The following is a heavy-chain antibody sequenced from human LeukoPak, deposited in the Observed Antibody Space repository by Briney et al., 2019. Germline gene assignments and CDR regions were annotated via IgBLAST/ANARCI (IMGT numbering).Heavy chain of an antibody. CDR1: GFTFSSYA. D-gene: IGHD4-17*01. CDR3: AKFNAMTTMTPFDY. J-gene: IGHJ4*02. Sequence: SGGSLRLSCAASGFTFSSYAISWVRQAPGKGLEWVSAISGSGGSTYYADSVKGRFTISRDNSKNTLYLQMNSLRAEDTAVYYCAKFNAMTTMTPFDYWGQGTLVTVSS. V-gene: IGHV3-23*01. CDR2: ISGSGGST.